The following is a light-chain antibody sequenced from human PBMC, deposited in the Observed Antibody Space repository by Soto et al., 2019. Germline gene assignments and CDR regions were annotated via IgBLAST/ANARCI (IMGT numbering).Light chain of an antibody. CDR1: QSISSY. CDR2: AAS. CDR3: QQLQVYPSN. J-gene: IGKJ4*01. V-gene: IGKV1-39*01. Sequence: DIQMTQSPSSLSASVGDRVTITCRASQSISSYLNWYQQKPGKAPKLLIYAASSLQSGVPSRFSGSGSGTEFTLTIISLQPEDFATYYCQQLQVYPSNFGGGTRWMS.